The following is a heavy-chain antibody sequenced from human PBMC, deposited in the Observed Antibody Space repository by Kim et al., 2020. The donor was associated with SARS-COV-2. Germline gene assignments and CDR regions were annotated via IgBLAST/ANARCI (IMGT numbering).Heavy chain of an antibody. J-gene: IGHJ5*02. V-gene: IGHV3-7*01. Sequence: RDKYSEDSVKGRFTISRDNAKKSLQLQMNSLRAEDTAIYYCVRGRGWLDPWGQGTLVTVSS. CDR2: RDK. CDR3: VRGRGWLDP.